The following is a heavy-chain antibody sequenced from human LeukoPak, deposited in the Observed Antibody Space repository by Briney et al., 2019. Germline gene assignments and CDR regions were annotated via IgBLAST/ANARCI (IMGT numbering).Heavy chain of an antibody. J-gene: IGHJ4*02. CDR2: IYYSGRT. D-gene: IGHD3-10*02. CDR3: ARDRSYYYDGGSFDY. V-gene: IGHV4-59*01. CDR1: SDSFKNYF. Sequence: SETLSLTCTLSSDSFKNYFWSWIRQAPGQRLEWMGYIYYSGRTTYNPSLKSRVTISVDTSKNQFSLKLSSVTAADTAVYYCARDRSYYYDGGSFDYWGQGTLVTVSS.